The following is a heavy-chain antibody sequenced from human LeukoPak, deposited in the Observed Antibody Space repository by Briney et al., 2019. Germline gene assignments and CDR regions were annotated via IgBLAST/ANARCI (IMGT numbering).Heavy chain of an antibody. CDR1: GGSISSYY. Sequence: PSETLSLTCTVTGGSISSYYWSWNRQPPGKGLEWIGYIYYSGNTNYNPSLKSRVTISLDTSKNQFSLKMNSVTAADTAVYYCAGSADGDAFDIWGQGTMVTVSS. D-gene: IGHD3-10*01. CDR2: IYYSGNT. J-gene: IGHJ3*02. V-gene: IGHV4-59*08. CDR3: AGSADGDAFDI.